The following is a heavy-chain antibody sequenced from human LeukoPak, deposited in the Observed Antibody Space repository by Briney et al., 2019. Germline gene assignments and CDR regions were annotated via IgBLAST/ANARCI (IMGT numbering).Heavy chain of an antibody. CDR2: ISSSGSTI. CDR1: GFTFSSYE. Sequence: GGSLRLSCAASGFTFSSYEMNWVRQASGKGLEWVSYISSSGSTIYYADSVKGRFTISRDNAKNSLYLQMNSLRAEDTAVYYCARAIAVASDVWGKGTTVTISS. CDR3: ARAIAVASDV. J-gene: IGHJ6*04. V-gene: IGHV3-48*03. D-gene: IGHD6-19*01.